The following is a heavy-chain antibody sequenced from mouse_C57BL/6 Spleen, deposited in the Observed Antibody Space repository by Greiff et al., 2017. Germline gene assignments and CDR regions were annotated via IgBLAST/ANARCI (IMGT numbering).Heavy chain of an antibody. CDR1: GYAFSSSW. CDR3: ARSTTVVFDY. V-gene: IGHV1-82*01. CDR2: IYPGDGDT. J-gene: IGHJ2*01. D-gene: IGHD1-1*01. Sequence: VQLQQSGPELVKPGASVQISCKASGYAFSSSWMNWVKQRPGKGLEWIGRIYPGDGDTNYNGKFKGKATLTADKSSSTAYMQLSSLTSEDSAVYFCARSTTVVFDYWGQGTTLTVSS.